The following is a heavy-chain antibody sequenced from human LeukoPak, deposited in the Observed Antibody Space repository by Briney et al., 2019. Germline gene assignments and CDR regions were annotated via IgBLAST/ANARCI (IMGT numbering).Heavy chain of an antibody. Sequence: SGPTLVKPTQTLTLTCTFSGFSLSTSGVGVGWIRQPPGKALEWLALIYWNDDKRYSPSLKSRLTITKDTSKNQVVLTMTNMDPVDTATYYCAHSPLSFGVVIPGWFDLWGQGTLVTVSS. CDR1: GFSLSTSGVG. J-gene: IGHJ5*02. D-gene: IGHD3-3*01. CDR3: AHSPLSFGVVIPGWFDL. CDR2: IYWNDDK. V-gene: IGHV2-5*01.